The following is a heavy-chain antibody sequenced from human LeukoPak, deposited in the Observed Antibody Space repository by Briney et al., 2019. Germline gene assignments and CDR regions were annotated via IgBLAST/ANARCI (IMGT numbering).Heavy chain of an antibody. CDR2: LFYSGST. CDR1: GGSIPSYY. V-gene: IGHV4-59*01. CDR3: ARGAYSNYLSVDY. Sequence: PSETLSLTCAISGGSIPSYYWSWIRQTPGEGLEWIGYLFYSGSTNYNPSLKGRITMSIDTSKNEFSLKLRSVTAADTAVYYCARGAYSNYLSVDYWGQGILVTVSS. D-gene: IGHD4-11*01. J-gene: IGHJ4*02.